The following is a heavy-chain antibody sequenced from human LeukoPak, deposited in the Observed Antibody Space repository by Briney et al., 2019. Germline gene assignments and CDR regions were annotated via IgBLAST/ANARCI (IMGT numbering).Heavy chain of an antibody. CDR1: GVSISRYY. CDR3: ARHPGPVDFFDS. J-gene: IGHJ4*02. Sequence: KPSETLSLTCTVSGVSISRYYWSWIRQFPGKGLEWIGYIYYSGSTNYNPSLTSRVTISVDTSKNQFSLKLSSVTAADTAIYYCARHPGPVDFFDSWAREPWSPSPQ. D-gene: IGHD2-8*02. CDR2: IYYSGST. V-gene: IGHV4-59*08.